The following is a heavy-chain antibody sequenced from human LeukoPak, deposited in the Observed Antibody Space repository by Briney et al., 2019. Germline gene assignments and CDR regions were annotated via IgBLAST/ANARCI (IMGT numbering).Heavy chain of an antibody. CDR1: GFSFRSYA. V-gene: IGHV3-23*01. CDR3: ARAKLAWLGKTGPFDY. J-gene: IGHJ4*02. Sequence: GGSLRLSCAASGFSFRSYAMSWVRQAPGKGLEWVSAISGSGGSTYYADSVKGRFTISRDNSKNTPDLQMNSLRAEDTAVYYCARAKLAWLGKTGPFDYWGQGTLVTVSS. CDR2: ISGSGGST. D-gene: IGHD6-19*01.